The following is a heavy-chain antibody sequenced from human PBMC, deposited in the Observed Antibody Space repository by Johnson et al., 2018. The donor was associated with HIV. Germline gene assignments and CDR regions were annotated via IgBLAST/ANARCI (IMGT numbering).Heavy chain of an antibody. J-gene: IGHJ3*02. CDR1: GFTFSSYA. V-gene: IGHV3-30*04. CDR2: ISYDGSNK. D-gene: IGHD6-13*01. CDR3: DETPGIEAAGTGYAFDI. Sequence: VESGGGVVQPGRSLRLSCAASGFTFSSYAIHWVRQAPGKGLEWVAVISYDGSNKYYADSVKGRFTISRDNSKNTLYLQMNSLRAEETAVYYCDETPGIEAAGTGYAFDIWGQGTMVTVSS.